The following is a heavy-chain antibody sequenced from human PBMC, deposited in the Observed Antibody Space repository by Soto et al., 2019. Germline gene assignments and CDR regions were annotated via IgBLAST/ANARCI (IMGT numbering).Heavy chain of an antibody. CDR3: AKYSELPYEAYLQQ. V-gene: IGHV3-23*01. Sequence: GGFMSLSCAAAEVPFSSYSMIWVRQAPGKGLEWVSAISSSGGSTFYADSLRGRFTISRDNSKSALYLQMNNLRAEDTAIYYCAKYSELPYEAYLQQWGQGTLVTVSS. D-gene: IGHD1-7*01. J-gene: IGHJ1*01. CDR2: ISSSGGST. CDR1: EVPFSSYS.